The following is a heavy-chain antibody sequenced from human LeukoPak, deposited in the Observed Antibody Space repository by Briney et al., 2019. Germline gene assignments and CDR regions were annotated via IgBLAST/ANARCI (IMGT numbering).Heavy chain of an antibody. J-gene: IGHJ5*02. CDR2: INHSGST. D-gene: IGHD6-6*01. CDR1: GGSFSGYY. V-gene: IGHV4-34*01. CDR3: ARRRGAARVFDP. Sequence: SETLSVTCAVYGGSFSGYYWSWIRQPPGKGLEWIGEINHSGSTNYNPSLKSRVTRSVDTSKNQFSLKLSSVAAADAAVYYCARRRGAARVFDPWGQGTLVTVSS.